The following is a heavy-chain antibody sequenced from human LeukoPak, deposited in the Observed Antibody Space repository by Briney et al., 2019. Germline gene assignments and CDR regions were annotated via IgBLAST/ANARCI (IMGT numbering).Heavy chain of an antibody. CDR2: ISYDGSNK. CDR3: AKDSGTSSYFDY. Sequence: SCKASGFTFSSYGMHWVRQAPGKGLEWVAVISYDGSNKYYADSVKGRFTISRDNSKNTLYLQMNSLRAEDTAVYYCAKDSGTSSYFDYWGQGTLVTVSS. V-gene: IGHV3-30*18. J-gene: IGHJ4*02. D-gene: IGHD1-7*01. CDR1: GFTFSSYG.